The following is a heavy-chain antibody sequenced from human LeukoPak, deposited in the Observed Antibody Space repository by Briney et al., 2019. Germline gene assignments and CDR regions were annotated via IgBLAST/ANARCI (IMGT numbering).Heavy chain of an antibody. CDR1: GFTFGDYA. CDR3: TRDGSDSFPGGASDY. CDR2: IRSKAYGGTT. V-gene: IGHV3-49*03. D-gene: IGHD3-9*01. Sequence: GGSLRLSCTASGFTFGDYAMSWFRQAPGKGLEWVGFIRSKAYGGTTEYAASVKGRFTISRDDSKSIAYLQMNSLKTEDTAVYYCTRDGSDSFPGGASDYWGQGTLVTVSS. J-gene: IGHJ4*02.